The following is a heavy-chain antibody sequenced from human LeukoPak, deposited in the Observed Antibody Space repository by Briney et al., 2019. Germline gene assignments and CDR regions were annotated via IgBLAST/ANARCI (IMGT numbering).Heavy chain of an antibody. CDR2: IYSGGSA. CDR3: ARDLYSSKTNDAFVI. J-gene: IGHJ3*02. Sequence: GGSLRLSCAASGFSVSSNYMSWVRQAPGEGLEWVSIIYSGGSAYYADSVKGRFSISRENSENTLYLQMNSLRAEDTAVYYCARDLYSSKTNDAFVIWGQGTMVTVSS. V-gene: IGHV3-53*01. D-gene: IGHD6-13*01. CDR1: GFSVSSNY.